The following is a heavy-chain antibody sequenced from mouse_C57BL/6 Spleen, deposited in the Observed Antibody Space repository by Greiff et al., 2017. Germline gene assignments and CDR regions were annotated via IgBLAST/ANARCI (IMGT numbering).Heavy chain of an antibody. CDR2: IDPSDSYT. CDR1: GYTFTSYW. V-gene: IGHV1-50*01. D-gene: IGHD3-2*02. CDR3: ARSLAQATSWFAY. J-gene: IGHJ3*01. Sequence: VQLQQPGAELVKPGASVKLSCKASGYTFTSYWMQWVKQRPGQGLEWIGEIDPSDSYTNYNQKFKGKATLTVDTSSSTAYMQLSSLTSEDSAVYYCARSLAQATSWFAYWGQGTLVTVSA.